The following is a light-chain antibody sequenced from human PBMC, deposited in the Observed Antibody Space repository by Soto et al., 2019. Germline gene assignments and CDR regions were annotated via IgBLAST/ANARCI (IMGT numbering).Light chain of an antibody. J-gene: IGKJ5*01. Sequence: EIVLTQYTATLSLSPGERATLSCRPSQSVSSYLAWYQQKPGQAPRLLIYDASNRATGIPARFSGSGSGTDFTLTISSLEPEDFAVYYCQQRSNWPSITFGQGTRLEIK. CDR3: QQRSNWPSIT. CDR2: DAS. CDR1: QSVSSY. V-gene: IGKV3-11*01.